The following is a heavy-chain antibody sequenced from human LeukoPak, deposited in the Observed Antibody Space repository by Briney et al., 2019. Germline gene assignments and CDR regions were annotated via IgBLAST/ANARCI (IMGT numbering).Heavy chain of an antibody. CDR3: ARQSVAGSNRLDP. CDR1: GYSFTSYW. J-gene: IGHJ5*02. CDR2: IYPGDSDT. Sequence: GESLKISCKGSGYSFTSYWIGWVRHMPGKGLEWMGIIYPGDSDTRYSPSFQGQVTISADKSISTAYLQWSSLKASDTAMYYCARQSVAGSNRLDPWGQGTLVTVYS. V-gene: IGHV5-51*01. D-gene: IGHD6-19*01.